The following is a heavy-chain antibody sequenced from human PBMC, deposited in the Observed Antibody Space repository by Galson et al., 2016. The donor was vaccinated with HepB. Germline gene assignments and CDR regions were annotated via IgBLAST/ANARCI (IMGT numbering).Heavy chain of an antibody. V-gene: IGHV2-5*02. CDR1: GFSLTSNGVG. J-gene: IGHJ5*02. CDR2: LFWDDDE. CDR3: AHRRLTFPWYVPAFDP. D-gene: IGHD6-13*01. Sequence: PALVTPPQTLTLTCTFSGFSLTSNGVGVGWIRQPPGKALEWLALLFWDDDERYTHSLETRLTITKDTSKNQVVLTIINMDPEDTATYYCAHRRLTFPWYVPAFDPLGQGILVTVSS.